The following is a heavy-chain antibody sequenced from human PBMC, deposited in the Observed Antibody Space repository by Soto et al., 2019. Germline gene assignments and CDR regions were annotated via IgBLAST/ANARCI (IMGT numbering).Heavy chain of an antibody. V-gene: IGHV4-59*01. CDR3: ARLDGSGSYYFH. Sequence: SETLSLTCTVSGGSISSYYWSWIRQPPGKGLEWIGYIYYSGSTNYNPSLKSRVTISVDTSKNQFSLKLSSVTAADTAVYYCARLDGSGSYYFHWGQGTLVTVSS. D-gene: IGHD3-10*01. CDR2: IYYSGST. J-gene: IGHJ4*02. CDR1: GGSISSYY.